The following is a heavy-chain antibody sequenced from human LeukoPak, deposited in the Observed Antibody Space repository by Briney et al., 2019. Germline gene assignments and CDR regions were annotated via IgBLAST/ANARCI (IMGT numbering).Heavy chain of an antibody. CDR1: GYTFTSYD. CDR3: ARVPAYSSSWYNRAHFDY. V-gene: IGHV1-8*01. CDR2: MNPNSGNT. J-gene: IGHJ4*02. D-gene: IGHD6-13*01. Sequence: ASVKVSCKASGYTFTSYDINWVRQATGQGLEWMGWMNPNSGNTGYAQKFQGRVTMTRNTSISTAYMELSSLRSEDTAVYYCARVPAYSSSWYNRAHFDYWGQGTLVTVSS.